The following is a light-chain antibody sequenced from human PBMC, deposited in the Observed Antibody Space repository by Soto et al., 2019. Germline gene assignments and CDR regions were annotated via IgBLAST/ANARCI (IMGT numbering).Light chain of an antibody. V-gene: IGKV1-12*01. J-gene: IGKJ3*01. CDR1: QAFGNW. CDR3: QQTYSFPFT. CDR2: TAS. Sequence: DIQMTQSPSSVSASVGDRVTITCRASQAFGNWLAWYQLKPGQAPKLLMSTASTLHSGVPSRFSGGRSGTDFTLTISSLQPEDFATYYCQQTYSFPFTFGPGTTVDI.